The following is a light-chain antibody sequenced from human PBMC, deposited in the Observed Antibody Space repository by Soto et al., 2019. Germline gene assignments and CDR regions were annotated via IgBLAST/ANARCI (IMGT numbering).Light chain of an antibody. V-gene: IGLV1-40*01. J-gene: IGLJ2*01. CDR3: QSYDNSLNHVV. CDR1: SSNIGAFYD. Sequence: QSVLTQPPSVSGAPGQRVTIPCTGSSSNIGAFYDVHWYQQLPGTVPKILIYGDNNRPSGVPDRFSGSKSGTAASLAITGLQAEDEADYYCQSYDNSLNHVVFGGVTKLTVL. CDR2: GDN.